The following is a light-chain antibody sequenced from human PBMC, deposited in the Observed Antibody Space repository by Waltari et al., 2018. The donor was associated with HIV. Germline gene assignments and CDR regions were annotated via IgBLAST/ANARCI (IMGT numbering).Light chain of an antibody. CDR1: SSDVGGYNY. CDR2: DVS. Sequence: QSALTQPRSVSGSPGQSVTISCTGTSSDVGGYNYVSWYQQHPGKAPKLMIYDVSTRPSWVPDRFSGSKSGTTSSLTISGLQAEDEADYYCCSYAGSYTVVFGGGTKLTVL. CDR3: CSYAGSYTVV. V-gene: IGLV2-11*01. J-gene: IGLJ2*01.